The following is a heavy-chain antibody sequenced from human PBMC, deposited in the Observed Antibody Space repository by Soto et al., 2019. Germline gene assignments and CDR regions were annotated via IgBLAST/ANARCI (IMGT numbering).Heavy chain of an antibody. J-gene: IGHJ3*02. CDR3: ASKVVVMLAATSDAFDI. CDR1: GFTFSNVW. Sequence: GGSLRLPCAASGFTFSNVWMSWVRQAPGKGLEWVGRIKSKTDGGTTDYAAPVKGRFTISRDDPKNTLYLQMNSLKTKHTTVYCCASKVVVMLAATSDAFDIWGQGTMVTVSS. V-gene: IGHV3-15*01. D-gene: IGHD2-15*01. CDR2: IKSKTDGGTT.